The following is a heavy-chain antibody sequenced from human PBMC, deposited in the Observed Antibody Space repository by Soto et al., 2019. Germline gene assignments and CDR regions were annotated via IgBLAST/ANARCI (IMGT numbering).Heavy chain of an antibody. CDR2: ISGSGGST. J-gene: IGHJ4*02. D-gene: IGHD2-2*01. CDR1: GFTFSSYA. CDR3: AKDLVPAAMGLRPPAYDY. Sequence: EVQLLESGGGLVQPGGSLRLSCAASGFTFSSYAMSWVRQAPGKGLEWVSAISGSGGSTYYADSVKGRFTISRDNSKNTLYLQMNSLRAEDTAVYYCAKDLVPAAMGLRPPAYDYWGQGTLVTVSS. V-gene: IGHV3-23*01.